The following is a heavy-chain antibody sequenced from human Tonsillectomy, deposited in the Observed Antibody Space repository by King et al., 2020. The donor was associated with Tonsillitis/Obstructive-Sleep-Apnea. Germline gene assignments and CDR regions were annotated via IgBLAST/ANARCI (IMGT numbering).Heavy chain of an antibody. CDR3: ARGEVYDFWSAYFDY. D-gene: IGHD3-3*01. CDR1: GFTFRTYW. V-gene: IGHV3-74*01. J-gene: IGHJ4*02. Sequence: VQLVDSGGGFVQPGGSLRLSCAASGFTFRTYWMHWVRQAPGKGLVWVSRIKSDGTVTNYADSVKGRFTISRDNAKKTLYLQMNSLRAEDTGVYFCARGEVYDFWSAYFDYWGRGTLVTVSS. CDR2: IKSDGTVT.